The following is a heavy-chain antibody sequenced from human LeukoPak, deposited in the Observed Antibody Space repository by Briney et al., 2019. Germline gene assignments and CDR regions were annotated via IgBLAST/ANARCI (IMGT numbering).Heavy chain of an antibody. J-gene: IGHJ4*02. CDR2: IRYDGSNK. V-gene: IGHV3-30*02. CDR1: GFTFSSYG. Sequence: GGSLRLSCAASGFTFSSYGMHWVRQAPGKGLEWVAFIRYDGSNKYYADSVKGRFTISRDNSKNTLYLQMNSLRAEDTAVYCAKTGRSSWGFFGYCGQGTLVTVSS. D-gene: IGHD6-13*01. CDR3: KTGRSSWGFFGY.